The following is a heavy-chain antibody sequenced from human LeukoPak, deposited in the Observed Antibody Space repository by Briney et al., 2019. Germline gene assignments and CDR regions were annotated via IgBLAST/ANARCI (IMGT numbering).Heavy chain of an antibody. D-gene: IGHD2-2*01. V-gene: IGHV3-30*18. J-gene: IGHJ4*02. CDR3: AKDAGPDTVVVPAALDY. CDR2: ISYDGSNK. CDR1: GFTFSSYG. Sequence: GGSLRLSCAASGFTFSSYGMHWVRQAPGKGLEWVAVISYDGSNKYYADSVKGRFTISRDNSKNTLYLQMNSLRAEDTAVYYCAKDAGPDTVVVPAALDYWGQGTLVTVSS.